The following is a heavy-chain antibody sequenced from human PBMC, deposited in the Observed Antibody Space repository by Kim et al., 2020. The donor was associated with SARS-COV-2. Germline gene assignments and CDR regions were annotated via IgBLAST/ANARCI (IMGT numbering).Heavy chain of an antibody. D-gene: IGHD4-4*01. V-gene: IGHV1-2*06. Sequence: ASVKVSCKASGYTFTGYYMHWVRQAPGQGLEWMGRINPNSGGTNYAQKFQGRVTMTRDTSISTAYMELSRLRSDDTAVYYCAISYSNHDYPPRGYYYYGMDVWGQGTTVTVSS. J-gene: IGHJ6*02. CDR2: INPNSGGT. CDR3: AISYSNHDYPPRGYYYYGMDV. CDR1: GYTFTGYY.